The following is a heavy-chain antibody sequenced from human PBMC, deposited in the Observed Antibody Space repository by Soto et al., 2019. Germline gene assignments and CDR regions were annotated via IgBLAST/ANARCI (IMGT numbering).Heavy chain of an antibody. CDR2: IYHPAKN. D-gene: IGHD2-15*01. CDR3: VRGGGYDSFEF. J-gene: IGHJ4*02. Sequence: SGTLFTTCSVSGVTTSNDAYHCNWMRQSPGKGLEWLGYIYHPAKNYYNTSLTSRLYFSIDRTRNQLFISLSYMTAPDKAVYYCVRGGGYDSFEFWDKGIQVT. CDR1: GVTTSNDAYH. V-gene: IGHV4-30-2*06.